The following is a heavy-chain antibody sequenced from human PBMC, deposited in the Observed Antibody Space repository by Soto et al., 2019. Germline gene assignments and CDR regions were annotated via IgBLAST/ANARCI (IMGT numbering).Heavy chain of an antibody. CDR3: ARCLGWYYGGNPHRNGMDV. CDR2: IYYSGST. D-gene: IGHD4-17*01. Sequence: SETLSLTCTVSGGSISSSSYYWGWIRQPPGKGLEWIGSIYYSGSTYYNPSLKSRVTISVDTSKNQFSLKLSSVTAADTAVYYCARCLGWYYGGNPHRNGMDVWGRGTTVTLSS. CDR1: GGSISSSSYY. J-gene: IGHJ6*02. V-gene: IGHV4-39*01.